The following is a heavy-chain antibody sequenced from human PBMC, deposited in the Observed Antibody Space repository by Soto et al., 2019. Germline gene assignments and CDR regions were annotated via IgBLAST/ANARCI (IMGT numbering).Heavy chain of an antibody. CDR2: IIPIFGTI. D-gene: IGHD1-1*01. Sequence: SVKVSCKASGGTFGSNAISWVRQAPGQGLEWMGNIIPIFGTINNAQKFQGRVTITADESTNTAYMELSSLRSEDTAVYYCAREGYTFGPGEVRGAFDIWGQGTMVNVS. J-gene: IGHJ3*02. CDR1: GGTFGSNA. CDR3: AREGYTFGPGEVRGAFDI. V-gene: IGHV1-69*13.